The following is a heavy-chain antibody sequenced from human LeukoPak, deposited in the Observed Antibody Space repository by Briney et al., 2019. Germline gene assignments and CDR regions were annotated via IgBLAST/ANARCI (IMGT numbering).Heavy chain of an antibody. CDR1: GGSISSGGYY. V-gene: IGHV4-61*08. CDR2: IYYSGST. D-gene: IGHD6-13*01. CDR3: ARLSDSSSWYKPSPRANWFDP. Sequence: SETLSLTCTVSGGSISSGGYYWSWIRQPPGKGLEWIGYIYYSGSTNYNPSLKSRVTISVDTSKNQFSLKLSSVTAADTAVYYCARLSDSSSWYKPSPRANWFDPWGQGTLVTVSS. J-gene: IGHJ5*02.